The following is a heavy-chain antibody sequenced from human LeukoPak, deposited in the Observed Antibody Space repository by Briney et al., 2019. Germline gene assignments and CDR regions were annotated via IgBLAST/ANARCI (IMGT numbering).Heavy chain of an antibody. CDR1: GYIFTNYW. J-gene: IGHJ4*02. Sequence: GESLKISCKASGYIFTNYWIGWVRQMPEKGLDCMGIIYPRDSDTRYSPSFQGQVTVSADKSISTAYLQWNTLEASDTAMYYCARRQYSGYDFDFWGQGTLVTVSS. V-gene: IGHV5-51*01. CDR3: ARRQYSGYDFDF. D-gene: IGHD5-12*01. CDR2: IYPRDSDT.